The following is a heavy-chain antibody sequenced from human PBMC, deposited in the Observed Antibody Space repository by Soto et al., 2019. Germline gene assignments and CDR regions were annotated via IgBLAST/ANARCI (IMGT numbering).Heavy chain of an antibody. Sequence: QVHLVQSGAEVKKPAASVKVSRKASGYTFTSYDIHWVRQATGQGREWMGWMNPHSGNTGYAQKFEGRVTMTRNTSMSTAYMELSVMRSEETAVYYCARELSSGWFSNWGQGTLVTVSS. CDR3: ARELSSGWFSN. D-gene: IGHD6-19*01. V-gene: IGHV1-8*01. J-gene: IGHJ4*02. CDR2: MNPHSGNT. CDR1: GYTFTSYD.